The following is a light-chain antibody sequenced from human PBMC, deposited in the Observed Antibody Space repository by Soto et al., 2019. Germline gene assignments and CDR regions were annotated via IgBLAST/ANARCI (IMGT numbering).Light chain of an antibody. J-gene: IGKJ1*01. CDR3: QQYNSYSWT. CDR1: QSISSW. Sequence: IHMTHSPSTLSASLGEIVTITCRASQSISSWLAWYQQKPGKAPKLLIYKASSLESGVPSRFSGSGSGTEFTLTISSLQPDDFATYYCQQYNSYSWTFGQGTKVDIK. CDR2: KAS. V-gene: IGKV1-5*03.